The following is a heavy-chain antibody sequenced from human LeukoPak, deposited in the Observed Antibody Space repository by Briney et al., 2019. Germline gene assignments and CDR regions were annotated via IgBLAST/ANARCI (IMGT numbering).Heavy chain of an antibody. CDR2: IYYSGST. D-gene: IGHD3-16*01. CDR1: GGSISSSSYY. Sequence: PSETLSLTCTVSGGSISSSSYYCDWMRQPPGKGLEWIGSIYYSGSTYYNPSLKSRVTISVDTSKNQFSLKLSSVTAADTAVYYCAKTRRGGSHGYYYYYMDVWGKGTTVTVSS. CDR3: AKTRRGGSHGYYYYYMDV. J-gene: IGHJ6*03. V-gene: IGHV4-39*07.